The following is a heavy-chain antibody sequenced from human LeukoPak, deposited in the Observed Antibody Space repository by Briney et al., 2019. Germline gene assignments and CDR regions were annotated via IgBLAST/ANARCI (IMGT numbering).Heavy chain of an antibody. CDR1: GFTFSSYG. Sequence: GGSLRLSCAASGFTFSSYGMHWVRQAPGKGLEWVAFIRYDGSNKYYADSVKGRFTISRDNSKNTVYLQMNNLRAEDTAVYYCARSLHISAPFDVWGQGTLVTVSS. J-gene: IGHJ4*02. CDR2: IRYDGSNK. CDR3: ARSLHISAPFDV. V-gene: IGHV3-30*02. D-gene: IGHD2-21*01.